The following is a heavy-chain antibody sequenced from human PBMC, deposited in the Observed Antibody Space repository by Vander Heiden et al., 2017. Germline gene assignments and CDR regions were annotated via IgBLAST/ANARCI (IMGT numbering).Heavy chain of an antibody. J-gene: IGHJ4*02. CDR3: ARRFGTSSVDF. V-gene: IGHV1-2*02. CDR2: INPDSGGS. Sequence: QVQLVQTGAEVTKPGASVKVSCTDSGYTFSGFYIHWVRQATGQGPEWMGWINPDSGGSIYAQKFQGRVTMTSDTSITTVYMELSRLTSDDTAVYYCARRFGTSSVDFWGQGTLVTVSS. D-gene: IGHD6-25*01. CDR1: GYTFSGFY.